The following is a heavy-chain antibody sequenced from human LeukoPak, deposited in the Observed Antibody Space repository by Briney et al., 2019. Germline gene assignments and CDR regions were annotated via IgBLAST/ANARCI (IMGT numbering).Heavy chain of an antibody. CDR2: IIPMFGIT. CDR1: GYTFTSYG. D-gene: IGHD3-22*01. Sequence: SVKVSCKASGYTFTSYGINWVRQAPGQGLEWMGRIIPMFGITNYAQKFQGSVTITADKSSDTTYMELSSLRSEDAAMYYCATGGINHFDSSGYYNFWGQGTLVTVSS. J-gene: IGHJ4*02. CDR3: ATGGINHFDSSGYYNF. V-gene: IGHV1-69*04.